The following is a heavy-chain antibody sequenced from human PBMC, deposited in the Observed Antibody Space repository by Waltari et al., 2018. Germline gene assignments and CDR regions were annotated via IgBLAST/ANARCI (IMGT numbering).Heavy chain of an antibody. D-gene: IGHD6-6*01. V-gene: IGHV1-18*01. J-gene: IGHJ3*02. CDR1: GYTPTSYG. CDR3: ASPSYSSSSGDAFDI. Sequence: QVQLVQSGGEVKKPGASVKVSCKASGYTPTSYGISWVRQAPGQGLEWMGWISAYNGNTKYAQKFQGRVSMTTETSTNTGYMELRSLRSDDTAVYYCASPSYSSSSGDAFDIWGQGTMVTVSS. CDR2: ISAYNGNT.